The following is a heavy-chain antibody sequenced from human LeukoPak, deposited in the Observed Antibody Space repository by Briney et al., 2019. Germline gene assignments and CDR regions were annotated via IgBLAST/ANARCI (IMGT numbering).Heavy chain of an antibody. CDR3: ARAADSSDYLLAYFDY. CDR2: INWNGGST. D-gene: IGHD3-22*01. Sequence: GESLRLSCAASGFTFDDYGMRWVRQAPGKGLEWVSAINWNGGSTGYADSVKGRFTISRDNVKNSLYLQMNSLRAEDTAVYYCARAADSSDYLLAYFDYWGQGTLVTVSS. CDR1: GFTFDDYG. J-gene: IGHJ4*02. V-gene: IGHV3-20*04.